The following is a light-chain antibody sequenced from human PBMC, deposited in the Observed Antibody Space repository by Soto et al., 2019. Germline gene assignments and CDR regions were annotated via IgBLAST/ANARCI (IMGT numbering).Light chain of an antibody. CDR1: QSINTY. V-gene: IGKV1-39*01. CDR3: QESYSFLWGT. Sequence: DIQMTQSPSSLSASVGDRVAITCRTSQSINTYLNWYQQKPGKAPKLLIYGASSLQSGVPLRFSGSGSGTDFTLTITTLQSEDFATYYCQESYSFLWGTCGQGTKVEIK. CDR2: GAS. J-gene: IGKJ1*01.